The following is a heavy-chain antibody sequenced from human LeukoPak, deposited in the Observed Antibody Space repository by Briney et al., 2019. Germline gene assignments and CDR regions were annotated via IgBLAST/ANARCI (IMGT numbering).Heavy chain of an antibody. V-gene: IGHV1-2*02. Sequence: ASVKVSCKASGYTFTGYYMHWVRQAPGQRLEWMGWINPNSGGTNYAQKLQGRVTMTRDTSISTAYMELSRLRSDDTAVYYCASADQLRFLDVWGQGTTVTVSS. D-gene: IGHD3-3*01. CDR3: ASADQLRFLDV. CDR2: INPNSGGT. CDR1: GYTFTGYY. J-gene: IGHJ6*02.